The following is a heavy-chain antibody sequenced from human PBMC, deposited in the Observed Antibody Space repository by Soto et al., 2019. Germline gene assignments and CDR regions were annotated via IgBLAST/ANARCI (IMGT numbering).Heavy chain of an antibody. J-gene: IGHJ6*02. CDR1: GYTFTSYA. CDR3: AGEYQLLHGYYYYGMDV. Sequence: QVQLVQSGAEVKKPGASVKVSCKASGYTFTSYAMHWVRQAPGQRLEWMGWINAGNGNTKYSQKFQGRVTITRDTSASTAYMELSSLRSEDTAVYYCAGEYQLLHGYYYYGMDVWGQGTTVTVSS. CDR2: INAGNGNT. V-gene: IGHV1-3*01. D-gene: IGHD2-2*01.